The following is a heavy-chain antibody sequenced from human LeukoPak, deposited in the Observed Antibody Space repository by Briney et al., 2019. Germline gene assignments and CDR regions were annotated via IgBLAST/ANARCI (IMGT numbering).Heavy chain of an antibody. J-gene: IGHJ4*02. D-gene: IGHD2-15*01. CDR2: VYHSGSS. CDR1: GGSISSSNW. V-gene: IGHV4-4*02. Sequence: SVTLSLTCAVSGGSISSSNWWNWVRQPPGKGLEWIGEVYHSGSSNYNPSLKSRVTISVDKSKNQFSLKLNSVTAADTAVYYCARAPYCSGGSCYWRFDYWGQGTLVTVSS. CDR3: ARAPYCSGGSCYWRFDY.